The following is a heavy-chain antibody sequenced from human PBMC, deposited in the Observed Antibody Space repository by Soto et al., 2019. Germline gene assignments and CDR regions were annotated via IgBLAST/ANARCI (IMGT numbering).Heavy chain of an antibody. CDR2: IYWDDDK. CDR3: AHSATVSDGFDI. CDR1: GFALRISGVG. J-gene: IGHJ3*02. D-gene: IGHD2-15*01. V-gene: IGHV2-5*02. Sequence: QITLKESGPTLVKPTQTLTLTCTFSGFALRISGVGVGWIRQPPGKALEWLALIYWDDDKRYSPSLKSRLTITQDTPKSRVVRTMTTKNPVDTATYYCAHSATVSDGFDIWGQGTMVTVSS.